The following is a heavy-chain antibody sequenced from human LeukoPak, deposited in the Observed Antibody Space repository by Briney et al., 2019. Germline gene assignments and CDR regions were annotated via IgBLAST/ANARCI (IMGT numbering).Heavy chain of an antibody. CDR2: IIPIFGTA. V-gene: IGHV1-69*13. Sequence: ASVKVSCKASGGTFSSYAISWVRQAPGQGLEWMGGIIPIFGTANYAQKFQGRVTITADESTSTANMEPSSLRSEDTAVYYCARGWLAETTVVTPYNYWGQGTLVTVSS. CDR3: ARGWLAETTVVTPYNY. J-gene: IGHJ4*02. D-gene: IGHD4-23*01. CDR1: GGTFSSYA.